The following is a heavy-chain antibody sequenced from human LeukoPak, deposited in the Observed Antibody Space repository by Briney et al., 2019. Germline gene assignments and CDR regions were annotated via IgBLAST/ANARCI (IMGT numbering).Heavy chain of an antibody. CDR2: INSDGSTT. CDR3: AKDRVSYYDILTGYSAFDY. J-gene: IGHJ4*02. V-gene: IGHV3-74*01. Sequence: GGSLRLSCAASGFTPSSYWIHWGRQAPGKGLVWVSRINSDGSTTNYADSVKGRFTISRDIAKNTLSLQMNSLRAEDTAVYSCAKDRVSYYDILTGYSAFDYWSQGTLVTV. D-gene: IGHD3-9*01. CDR1: GFTPSSYW.